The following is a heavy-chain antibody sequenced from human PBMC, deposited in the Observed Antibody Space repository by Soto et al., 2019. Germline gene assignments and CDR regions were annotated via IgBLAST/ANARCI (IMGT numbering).Heavy chain of an antibody. J-gene: IGHJ6*02. CDR3: AGGDNLNSHYYYYGMDV. CDR2: IYHSGST. V-gene: IGHV4-38-2*01. Sequence: KTSETLSLTCAVSGYSISSGYYWGWIRQPPGKGLEWIGSIYHSGSTYYNPSLKSRVTISVDTSKNQFSLKLSSVTAADTAVYYCAGGDNLNSHYYYYGMDVWGQGTTVTISS. CDR1: GYSISSGYY. D-gene: IGHD1-7*01.